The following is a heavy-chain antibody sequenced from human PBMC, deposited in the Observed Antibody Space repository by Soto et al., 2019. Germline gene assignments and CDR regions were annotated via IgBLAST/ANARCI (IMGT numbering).Heavy chain of an antibody. Sequence: QVQLQESGPGLVKPSQTLSLTCTVSGGSISSGGYYWSWIRQHPGKGLEWIGYIYYSGSTYNNPSLKSRVTISVDTSKNQFSLKLSSVTAADTAVYYCARETTVVGDAFDIWGQGTIVTVSS. V-gene: IGHV4-31*03. CDR2: IYYSGST. D-gene: IGHD4-17*01. J-gene: IGHJ3*02. CDR1: GGSISSGGYY. CDR3: ARETTVVGDAFDI.